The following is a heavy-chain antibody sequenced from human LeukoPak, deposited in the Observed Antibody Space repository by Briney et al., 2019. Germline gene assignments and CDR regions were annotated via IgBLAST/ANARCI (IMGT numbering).Heavy chain of an antibody. CDR3: ARVAHYYGSGSYYSPLQY. V-gene: IGHV3-30*04. CDR2: ISYDGSNK. CDR1: GFTFSSYA. J-gene: IGHJ4*02. Sequence: GGSLRLSCAASGFTFSSYAMHWVRQAPGKGLEWVAVISYDGSNKYYADSVKGRFTISRDNSKNTLYLQMNSLRAEDTAVYYCARVAHYYGSGSYYSPLQYWGQGTLGTVSS. D-gene: IGHD3-10*01.